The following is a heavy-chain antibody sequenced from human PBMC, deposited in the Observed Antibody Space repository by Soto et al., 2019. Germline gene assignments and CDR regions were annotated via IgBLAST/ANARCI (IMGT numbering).Heavy chain of an antibody. CDR2: INAGNGNT. J-gene: IGHJ4*02. V-gene: IGHV1-3*01. CDR1: GYTFTSYA. CDR3: ARRYCSGTGCGAIPFDY. D-gene: IGHD2-2*01. Sequence: QVQLVQSGAEVKKPGASVKVSCKASGYTFTSYAMHWVRQAPGQRLEWMGWINAGNGNTKYSQKFQGRVTITRDTSATKAYIELSRVRSEDTAVDYGARRYCSGTGCGAIPFDYWGQGTLVTVSS.